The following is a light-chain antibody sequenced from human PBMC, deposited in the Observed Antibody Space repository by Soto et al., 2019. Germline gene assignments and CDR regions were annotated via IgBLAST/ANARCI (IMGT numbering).Light chain of an antibody. CDR2: KAS. CDR1: QSIDSW. CDR3: QQYDTYPWT. J-gene: IGKJ1*01. V-gene: IGKV1-5*03. Sequence: DIQMTQSPSTLSAFVGDRVTITCRASQSIDSWLAWYQQKPGKAPKLLIYKASSLESGVPPRFSGSASGTEFTLTIRSLQPDDFATYYCQQYDTYPWTFGQGTKVEIK.